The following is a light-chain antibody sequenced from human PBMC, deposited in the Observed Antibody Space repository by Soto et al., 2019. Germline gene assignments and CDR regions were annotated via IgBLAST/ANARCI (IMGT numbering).Light chain of an antibody. J-gene: IGKJ1*01. V-gene: IGKV3-15*01. CDR2: GAS. CDR3: QQYNNWPPRT. Sequence: EIVMTQSPATLSVSPGERATLSCRASQSVSSNLAGYQQKPGQAPRLLIYGASTRATGIPARFSGSGSGTEFTLTISSVQSEDFAVYYCQQYNNWPPRTFGQGTKVEIK. CDR1: QSVSSN.